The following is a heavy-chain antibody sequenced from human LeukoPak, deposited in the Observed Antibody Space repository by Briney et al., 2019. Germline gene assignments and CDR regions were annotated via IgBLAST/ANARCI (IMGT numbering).Heavy chain of an antibody. D-gene: IGHD5-24*01. CDR3: ARGARAGYNLEPFDY. CDR2: IYYSGST. J-gene: IGHJ4*02. Sequence: SETLSLTCTVSGGSMSSYYWSWIRQPPGKGLEWIGYIYYSGSTKYNPSLKSRVTISVDTSKDQFSLKLSSVTAADTAVYYCARGARAGYNLEPFDYWGQGTLVTISS. CDR1: GGSMSSYY. V-gene: IGHV4-59*08.